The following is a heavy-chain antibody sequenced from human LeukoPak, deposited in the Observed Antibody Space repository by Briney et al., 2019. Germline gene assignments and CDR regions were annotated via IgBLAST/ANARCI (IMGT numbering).Heavy chain of an antibody. V-gene: IGHV4-39*01. CDR3: ARQPRDPYSGSYFDY. Sequence: SETLSLTCTVSGGSISGSSYYWGWIRQPPGKGLEWIGSIYYSGSTYYNPSLKSRVTISVDTSKNQFSLKLSSVTAADTAVYYCARQPRDPYSGSYFDYWGQGTLVTVSS. CDR1: GGSISGSSYY. J-gene: IGHJ4*02. D-gene: IGHD1-26*01. CDR2: IYYSGST.